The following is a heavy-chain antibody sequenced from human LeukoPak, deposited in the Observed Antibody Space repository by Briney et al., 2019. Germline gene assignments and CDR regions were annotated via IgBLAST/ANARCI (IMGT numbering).Heavy chain of an antibody. J-gene: IGHJ3*02. V-gene: IGHV4-59*01. CDR3: AREGWVAFDI. CDR2: IYYSGST. CDR1: GGSISSYY. D-gene: IGHD3-16*01. Sequence: SETLSLTCTVSGGSISSYYWSWLRQPPGKGLEWIGYIYYSGSTNYNPSLKSRVTISVDTSKNQFSLKLSSVTAADTAVYYCAREGWVAFDIWGQGTMVTVSS.